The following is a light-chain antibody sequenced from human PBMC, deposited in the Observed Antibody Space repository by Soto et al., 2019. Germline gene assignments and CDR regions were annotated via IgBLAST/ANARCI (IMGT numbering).Light chain of an antibody. CDR2: GAS. Sequence: EVVMTQSPATLSLSPGERATLSCRASQSISDTLAWYQQKPGQAPRLLIYGASARATGFPARFSGSGSGKDFTLTISRLQSEDFAVYYCQQYNKWPWTFGQGTKV. J-gene: IGKJ1*01. CDR3: QQYNKWPWT. CDR1: QSISDT. V-gene: IGKV3-15*01.